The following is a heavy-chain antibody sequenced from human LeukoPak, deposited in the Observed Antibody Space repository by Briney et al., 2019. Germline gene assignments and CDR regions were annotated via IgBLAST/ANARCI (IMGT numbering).Heavy chain of an antibody. Sequence: QPGGSLRLSCTASGFTFRMYAMSWVRQAPGKGVESVASIIYDGRHTYYAASVKGRFTISRDNSQNTLYLQMNSLRAEDTALYYCAKDGLSYDGSTHVYYFQSLGQGTLVTVSS. J-gene: IGHJ4*02. V-gene: IGHV3-23*01. CDR3: AKDGLSYDGSTHVYYFQS. D-gene: IGHD3-22*01. CDR1: GFTFRMYA. CDR2: IIYDGRHT.